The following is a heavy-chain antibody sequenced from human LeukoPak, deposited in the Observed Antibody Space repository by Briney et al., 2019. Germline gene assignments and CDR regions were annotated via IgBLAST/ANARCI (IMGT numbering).Heavy chain of an antibody. CDR1: GFTFSHYN. CDR2: ISGSSNYI. J-gene: IGHJ4*02. D-gene: IGHD3-22*01. CDR3: ARDSSGYFDFDY. Sequence: GVSLRLSCAASGFTFSHYNMNWVRQAPGKGLEWVSSISGSSNYIYYADSVKGRFTISRDNAKNSLYVQMNSLRAEDTAVYYCARDSSGYFDFDYWGQGTLVTVSS. V-gene: IGHV3-21*01.